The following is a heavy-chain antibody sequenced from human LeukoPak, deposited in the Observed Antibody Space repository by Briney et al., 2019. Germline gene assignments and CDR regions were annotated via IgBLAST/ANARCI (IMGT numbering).Heavy chain of an antibody. CDR2: IKSKTDGGTT. Sequence: GGSLRLSCAASGFTFSNAWMSWVRQAPGKGLEWVGRIKSKTDGGTTDYAAPVKGRFTISRDDSKNTLYLQMNSLKTEDTAVYYCTTHTADIVVVPAATIFYYYYCMDVWGKGTTVTVSS. J-gene: IGHJ6*03. CDR1: GFTFSNAW. CDR3: TTHTADIVVVPAATIFYYYYCMDV. V-gene: IGHV3-15*01. D-gene: IGHD2-2*01.